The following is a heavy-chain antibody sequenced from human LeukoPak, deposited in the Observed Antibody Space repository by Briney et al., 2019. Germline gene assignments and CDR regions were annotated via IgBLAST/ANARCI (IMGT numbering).Heavy chain of an antibody. CDR3: ARDSISLASGSPVYYFDY. Sequence: KPSETLSLTCTVSGGSISSYYWSWIRQPAGKGLEWIGRIYTSGSTNHNPSLKSRVTMSVDTSKNQFSLKLTSVTAADTAVYYCARDSISLASGSPVYYFDYWGQGTLVAVSS. V-gene: IGHV4-4*07. CDR2: IYTSGST. J-gene: IGHJ4*02. CDR1: GGSISSYY. D-gene: IGHD6-25*01.